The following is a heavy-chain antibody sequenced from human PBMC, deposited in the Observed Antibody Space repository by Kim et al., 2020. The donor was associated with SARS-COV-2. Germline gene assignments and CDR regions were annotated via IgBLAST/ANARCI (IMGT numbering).Heavy chain of an antibody. D-gene: IGHD1-26*01. V-gene: IGHV3-72*01. CDR3: TGDLVGPTGMVY. CDR1: GFSLSDQY. Sequence: GGSLRLSCAASGFSLSDQYMDWVRQAPGKGLEWVGRARNKANGYSPQYAASVNGRFTISRDDSKNSLYLQLNGLKTEDTAVYYCTGDLVGPTGMVYWGQGTLVTVSS. J-gene: IGHJ4*02. CDR2: ARNKANGYSP.